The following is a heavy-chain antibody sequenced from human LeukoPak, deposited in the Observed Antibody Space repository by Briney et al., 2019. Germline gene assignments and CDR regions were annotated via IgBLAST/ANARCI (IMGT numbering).Heavy chain of an antibody. CDR3: AKEGEYSYGPFDY. J-gene: IGHJ4*02. Sequence: GGSLRLSCAASGFTFTNYWMSWVRQAPGKGLELVANIKQDRSEKYYVDSVKGRFTISRDNAKNSLYLQMNSLRAEDTALYYCAKEGEYSYGPFDYWGQGTLVTVSS. V-gene: IGHV3-7*03. CDR2: IKQDRSEK. CDR1: GFTFTNYW. D-gene: IGHD5-18*01.